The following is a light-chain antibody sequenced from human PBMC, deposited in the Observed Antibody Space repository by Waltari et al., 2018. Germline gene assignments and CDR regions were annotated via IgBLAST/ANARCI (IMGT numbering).Light chain of an antibody. CDR2: ETS. V-gene: IGKV3-11*01. CDR3: QQRSNWPRCT. CDR1: QSVSSS. J-gene: IGKJ2*02. Sequence: EILLTQSPATLSLSPGERATLSCRASQSVSSSLAWYQHKLGQAPRLLIYETSIRATGVPARFSGSGSGTDFTLTISSLEPEDFAVYYCQQRSNWPRCTFGQGTKVEIK.